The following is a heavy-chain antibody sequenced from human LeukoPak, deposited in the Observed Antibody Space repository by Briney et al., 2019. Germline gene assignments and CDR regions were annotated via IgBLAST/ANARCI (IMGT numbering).Heavy chain of an antibody. CDR1: GGTFSTYA. CDR2: MNPNSGNT. Sequence: ASVKVSCKTSGGTFSTYAITWVRQTPGQGLEWMGWMNPNSGNTGYAQKFQGRVTMTRNTSISTAYMELSSLRSEDTAVYYCARVMGIVGYYYMDVWGKGTTVTISS. V-gene: IGHV1-8*02. CDR3: ARVMGIVGYYYMDV. D-gene: IGHD2-2*03. J-gene: IGHJ6*03.